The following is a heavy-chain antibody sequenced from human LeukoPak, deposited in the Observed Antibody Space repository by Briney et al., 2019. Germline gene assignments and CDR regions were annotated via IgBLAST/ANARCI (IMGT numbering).Heavy chain of an antibody. CDR3: AKEGFGELVEYYYMDV. CDR1: GFTFSSYG. V-gene: IGHV3-30*02. D-gene: IGHD3-10*01. J-gene: IGHJ6*03. Sequence: GGSLRLSCAASGFTFSSYGMHWVRQAPGKGLEWVAFIRYDGSNKYYADSVKGRFTISRDNSKNTLYLQMNSLRAEDTAVYYCAKEGFGELVEYYYMDVWGKGTTVTVSS. CDR2: IRYDGSNK.